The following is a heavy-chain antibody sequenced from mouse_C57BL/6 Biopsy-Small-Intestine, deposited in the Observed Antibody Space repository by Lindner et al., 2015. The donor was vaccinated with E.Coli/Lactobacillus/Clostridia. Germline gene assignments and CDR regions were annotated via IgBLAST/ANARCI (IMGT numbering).Heavy chain of an antibody. CDR3: ASDGYDFDY. D-gene: IGHD2-2*01. CDR2: INPNNGGA. Sequence: VQLQESGPEQVKPGTSVKISCKASGYTFTDYYMNWVKQSHGKSLEWIGNINPNNGGARYNQNFKGKATLTVDKSSTTAYMELRSLTSEDSAVYYCASDGYDFDYWGQGTTLTVSS. J-gene: IGHJ2*01. V-gene: IGHV1-26*01. CDR1: GYTFTDYY.